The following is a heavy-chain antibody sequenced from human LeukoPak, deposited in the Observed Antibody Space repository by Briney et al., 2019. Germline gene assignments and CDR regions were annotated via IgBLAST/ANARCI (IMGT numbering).Heavy chain of an antibody. CDR1: GGSISSYY. Sequence: SETLSLTCTVSGGSISSYYWSWIRQPPGKGLEWIGEINHSGSTNYNPSLKSRVTISVDTSKNQFSLKLSSVTAADTAVYYCARGRAARPYYYYYYMDVWGKGTTVTVSS. V-gene: IGHV4-34*01. D-gene: IGHD6-6*01. CDR2: INHSGST. CDR3: ARGRAARPYYYYYYMDV. J-gene: IGHJ6*03.